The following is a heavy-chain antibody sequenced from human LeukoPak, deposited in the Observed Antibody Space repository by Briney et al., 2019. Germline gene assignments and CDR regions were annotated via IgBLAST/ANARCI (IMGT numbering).Heavy chain of an antibody. V-gene: IGHV3-9*01. CDR3: AKERACSSTSCYAFDY. CDR2: ISWNSGSI. J-gene: IGHJ4*02. CDR1: GFTFDDYA. Sequence: GGSLRLSCAASGFTFDDYAMHWVRQAPGKGLEWVSGISWNSGSIDYADSVKGRFTISRDNAKNSLYLQMNTLRAEDTALYYCAKERACSSTSCYAFDYWGQGTLVTVSS. D-gene: IGHD2-2*01.